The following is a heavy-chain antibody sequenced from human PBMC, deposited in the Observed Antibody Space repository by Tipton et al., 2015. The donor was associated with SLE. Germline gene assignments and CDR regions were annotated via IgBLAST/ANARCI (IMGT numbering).Heavy chain of an antibody. V-gene: IGHV4-39*07. CDR2: IYYSGST. D-gene: IGHD2-21*01. CDR3: ARRLWAFDI. J-gene: IGHJ3*02. CDR1: GGSISSSSYY. Sequence: TLSLTCTVSGGSISSSSYYWGWIRQPPGKGLEWIGSIYYSGSTYYNPSLKSRVTISVDTSKNQFSLKLSSVTAADTAVYYCARRLWAFDIWGQGTMVTVSS.